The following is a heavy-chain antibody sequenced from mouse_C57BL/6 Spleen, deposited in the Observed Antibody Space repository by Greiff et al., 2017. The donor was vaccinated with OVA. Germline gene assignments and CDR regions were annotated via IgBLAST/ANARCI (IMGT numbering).Heavy chain of an antibody. Sequence: EVHLVESGGGLVQPGGSLKLSCAASGFTFSDYYMYWVSPTPEKRLEWVAYISNGGGRPEYPDTVKGRFTISIDNATNTQYLQLSRLKSEDTAMYYCARRRCDWYFDVWGTGTTLTVSS. CDR3: ARRRCDWYFDV. V-gene: IGHV5-12*01. CDR2: ISNGGGRP. J-gene: IGHJ1*03. CDR1: GFTFSDYY.